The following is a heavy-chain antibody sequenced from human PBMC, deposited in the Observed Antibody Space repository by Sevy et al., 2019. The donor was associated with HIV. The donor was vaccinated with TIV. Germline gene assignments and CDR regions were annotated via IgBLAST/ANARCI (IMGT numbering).Heavy chain of an antibody. CDR1: GGSISSYY. D-gene: IGHD5-12*01. Sequence: SETLSLTCTVSGGSISSYYWSWIRQPPGKGLRGFGYTYYSGSTTYNPALKSRVTISVDTSKNQFSLKLSSVTAADTAVYYCAREGWLQLRGYYFDYWGQGTLVTVSS. J-gene: IGHJ4*02. V-gene: IGHV4-59*13. CDR2: TYYSGST. CDR3: AREGWLQLRGYYFDY.